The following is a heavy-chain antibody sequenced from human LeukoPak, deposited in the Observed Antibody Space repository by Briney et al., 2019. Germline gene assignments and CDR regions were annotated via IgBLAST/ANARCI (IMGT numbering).Heavy chain of an antibody. Sequence: PSETLSLTCTVSGGSISSSSYYWGWIRQPPGKGLEWIGSIYYSGSTYYNPSLKSRVPISVDTSKHQLSLKRSSVPAADTAVYYCARPSRPYCSSTSCYGPYNWFDPWGQGTLVTVSS. CDR1: GGSISSSSYY. CDR3: ARPSRPYCSSTSCYGPYNWFDP. CDR2: IYYSGST. V-gene: IGHV4-39*01. J-gene: IGHJ5*02. D-gene: IGHD2-2*01.